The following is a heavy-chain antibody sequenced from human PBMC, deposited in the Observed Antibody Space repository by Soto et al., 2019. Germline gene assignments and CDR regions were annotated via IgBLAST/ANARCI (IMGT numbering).Heavy chain of an antibody. J-gene: IGHJ4*02. D-gene: IGHD3-10*01. CDR2: IYYSGST. Sequence: AETLSLTFTVSGGSFSSGSYYWSWIRQPPGKGLEWIGYIYYSGSTNYNPSLKSRVTISIDTSKNQFSLKLSSVTAADTAVYYCARETYYGSGTYYTTDYWGQGTLVTVSS. CDR3: ARETYYGSGTYYTTDY. V-gene: IGHV4-61*01. CDR1: GGSFSSGSYY.